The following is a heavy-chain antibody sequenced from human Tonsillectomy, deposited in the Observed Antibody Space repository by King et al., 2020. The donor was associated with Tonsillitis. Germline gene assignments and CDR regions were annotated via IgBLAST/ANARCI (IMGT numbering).Heavy chain of an antibody. CDR3: ATDIRAGRRWLQTWGSAWYFDL. CDR1: GYTLTELS. CDR2: FDLEDGET. V-gene: IGHV1-24*01. D-gene: IGHD5-24*01. J-gene: IGHJ2*01. Sequence: VQLVQSGAEVKKPGASVKVSCKVSGYTLTELSIHWVRQAPGKGLEWMGGFDLEDGETIYAQKFQGRVTMTEDTSTDTAYMELSSLKSEDRAVYYCATDIRAGRRWLQTWGSAWYFDLWGRGTLVTVSS.